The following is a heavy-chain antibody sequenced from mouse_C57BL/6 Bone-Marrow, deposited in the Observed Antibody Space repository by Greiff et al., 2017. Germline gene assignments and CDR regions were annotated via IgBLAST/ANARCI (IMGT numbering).Heavy chain of an antibody. J-gene: IGHJ1*03. CDR1: GYTFTSYW. V-gene: IGHV1-55*01. CDR2: IYPGSGST. D-gene: IGHD2-5*01. CDR3: ARPYYSNYWYFDF. Sequence: QVQLQQPGAELVKPGASVKMSCKASGYTFTSYWITWVKQRPGQGLEWIGDIYPGSGSTNYNEKFKSKATLTVATSSSTAYMQLSSLTSEDSAVYYCARPYYSNYWYFDFWGTGTTVTVSS.